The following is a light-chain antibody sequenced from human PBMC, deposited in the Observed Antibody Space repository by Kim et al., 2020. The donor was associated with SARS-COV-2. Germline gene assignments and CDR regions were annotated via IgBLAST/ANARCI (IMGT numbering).Light chain of an antibody. Sequence: LTQPASVSGSPGQSITISCTGISSDIGGHNYVSWYQQYPGKAPKLIIYDVSQRPSGVSDRFSASKSGTTASLTISGLQAEDEADYYFSSYTNSKTWVFGGGTQLTVL. J-gene: IGLJ3*02. CDR2: DVS. V-gene: IGLV2-14*01. CDR1: SSDIGGHNY. CDR3: SSYTNSKTWV.